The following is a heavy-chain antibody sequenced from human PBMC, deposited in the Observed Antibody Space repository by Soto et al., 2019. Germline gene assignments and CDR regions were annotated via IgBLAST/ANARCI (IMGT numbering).Heavy chain of an antibody. D-gene: IGHD6-13*01. Sequence: PGGSLILSCAASGFTFSSYSMSWVRQAPGKGLEWVSAISGSGGSTYYADSVKGRFTISRDNSKNTLYLQMNSLRAEDTAVYYCAKDRGRGSPREFDPWGQGTLVTVSS. CDR1: GFTFSSYS. J-gene: IGHJ5*02. CDR2: ISGSGGST. CDR3: AKDRGRGSPREFDP. V-gene: IGHV3-23*01.